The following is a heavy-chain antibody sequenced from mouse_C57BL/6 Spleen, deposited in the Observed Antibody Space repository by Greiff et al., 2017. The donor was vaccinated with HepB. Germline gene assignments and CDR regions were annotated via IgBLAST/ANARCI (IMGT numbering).Heavy chain of an antibody. D-gene: IGHD1-1*02. Sequence: EVQLVESGGDLVKPGGSLKLSCAASGFTFSSYGMSWVRQTPDKRLEWVATISSGGSYTYYPDSVKGRFTISRDNAKNTLYLQMSSLKSEDTAMYYCARHGGNDRAWFAYWGQGTLVTVSA. CDR3: ARHGGNDRAWFAY. J-gene: IGHJ3*01. CDR1: GFTFSSYG. CDR2: ISSGGSYT. V-gene: IGHV5-6*01.